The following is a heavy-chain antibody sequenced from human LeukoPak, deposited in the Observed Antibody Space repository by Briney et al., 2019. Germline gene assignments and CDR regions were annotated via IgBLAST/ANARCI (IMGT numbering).Heavy chain of an antibody. Sequence: SETLSLTCTVSGASIPSTDYYWSWIRQPPGKGLEWIGYIYYNGNTYTNPSLKSLLTISVDTSKNQFSLKLSSVTAADTAVYYCARGSSSWYSSRIDYWGQGTLVTVSS. D-gene: IGHD2-2*01. CDR2: IYYNGNT. CDR3: ARGSSSWYSSRIDY. V-gene: IGHV4-30-4*01. CDR1: GASIPSTDYY. J-gene: IGHJ4*01.